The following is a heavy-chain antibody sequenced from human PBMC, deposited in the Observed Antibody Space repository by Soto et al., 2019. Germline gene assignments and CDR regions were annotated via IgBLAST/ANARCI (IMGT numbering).Heavy chain of an antibody. J-gene: IGHJ6*02. V-gene: IGHV1-2*04. Sequence: GASVKVSCKSSGYTFTGYYIHWVRQAPGQGLEWMGWINPNNGGTKYAQNFQGWVILTSDTSISTAYMEMTRLRSDDTAVYFCVRGEAGYYYYGMDVWGQGTTVTVSS. CDR3: VRGEAGYYYYGMDV. CDR2: INPNNGGT. CDR1: GYTFTGYY.